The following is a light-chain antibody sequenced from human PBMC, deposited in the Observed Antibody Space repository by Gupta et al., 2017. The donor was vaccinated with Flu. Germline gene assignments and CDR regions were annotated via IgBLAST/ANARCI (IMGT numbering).Light chain of an antibody. CDR3: MQALQTPPT. CDR2: LGS. CDR1: QGLLHSNGYNY. V-gene: IGKV2-28*01. J-gene: IGKJ1*01. Sequence: DIVMTQYPLSLPVTPGEPASISCRSSQGLLHSNGYNYLDWYLQKPGQSTQLLIYLGSNRASGVPDRVSGSGSGTDFTLKISIGEAEDVGVYYCMQALQTPPTFGQGTKVEIK.